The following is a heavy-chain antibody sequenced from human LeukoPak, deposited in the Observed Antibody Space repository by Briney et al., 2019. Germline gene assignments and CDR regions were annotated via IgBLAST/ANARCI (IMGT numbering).Heavy chain of an antibody. CDR2: IYYSGST. Sequence: SETLSLTCTVSGSSISSSSYYWGWIRQPPGKGLEWIGSIYYSGSTYYNPSLKSRVTISVDTSKNQFSLKLSSVTAADTAVYYCANYHDYSNFQGAYYLDYWGQGTLVTVSS. V-gene: IGHV4-39*07. J-gene: IGHJ4*02. D-gene: IGHD4-11*01. CDR1: GSSISSSSYY. CDR3: ANYHDYSNFQGAYYLDY.